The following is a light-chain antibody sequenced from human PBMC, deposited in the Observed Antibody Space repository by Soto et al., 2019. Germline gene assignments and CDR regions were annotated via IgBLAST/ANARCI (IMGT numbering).Light chain of an antibody. CDR2: DAS. CDR1: QSISTW. V-gene: IGKV1-5*01. J-gene: IGKJ1*01. Sequence: DIQMTQSPSTLSASVGDRVTITCRASQSISTWLAWYQQKPGKAPKLLIYDASRLESGVPSRFSGSGSGTEFTLTISSLQPDDFATYYCQQYNTYSTFAQGTKVDIK. CDR3: QQYNTYST.